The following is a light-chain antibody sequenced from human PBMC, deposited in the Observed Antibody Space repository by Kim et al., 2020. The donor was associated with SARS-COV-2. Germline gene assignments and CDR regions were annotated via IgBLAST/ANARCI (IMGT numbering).Light chain of an antibody. J-gene: IGKJ3*01. V-gene: IGKV3-20*01. Sequence: EIVLTQSPGTLSLSPGERATLSCRASQSVSSSYLAWYQQKPGQAPRLLIYGAYSRATGIPGRFSGSGSGTDFTLTISRLEPEDFAVYYCQQYGSSFGPGTKVDIK. CDR3: QQYGSS. CDR2: GAY. CDR1: QSVSSSY.